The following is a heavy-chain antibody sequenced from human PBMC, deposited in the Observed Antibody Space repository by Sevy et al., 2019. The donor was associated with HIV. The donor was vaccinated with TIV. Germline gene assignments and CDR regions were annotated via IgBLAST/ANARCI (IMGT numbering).Heavy chain of an antibody. CDR3: ARDRGRTGSWDYYYGMDV. CDR2: ISYDGSNK. Sequence: GGSLRLSCAASGFTFSSYAMHWVRQAPGKGLEWVAVISYDGSNKYYADSVKGRFTISRDNSKNTLYLQMNSLRAKDTTVYYCARDRGRTGSWDYYYGMDVWGQGTTVTVSS. J-gene: IGHJ6*02. V-gene: IGHV3-30*04. D-gene: IGHD6-13*01. CDR1: GFTFSSYA.